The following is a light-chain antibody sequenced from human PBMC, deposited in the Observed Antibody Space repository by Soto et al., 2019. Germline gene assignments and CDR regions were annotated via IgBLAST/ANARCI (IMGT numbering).Light chain of an antibody. Sequence: DIQMTQSPSTLSASVGDRVTITCRASQSISSWLAWYQQKPGKAPKLLIYKASSLESGVPSRFSGSGSGTEFTLTISSLQPDDFANYYCQQYNSYPTFGGGTQVEIK. CDR3: QQYNSYPT. V-gene: IGKV1-5*03. CDR2: KAS. J-gene: IGKJ4*01. CDR1: QSISSW.